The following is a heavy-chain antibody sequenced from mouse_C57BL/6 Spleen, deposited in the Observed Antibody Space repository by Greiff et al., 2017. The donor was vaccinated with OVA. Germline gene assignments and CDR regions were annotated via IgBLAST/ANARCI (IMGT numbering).Heavy chain of an antibody. CDR2: IDPENGDT. Sequence: EVKLVESGAELVRPGASVKLSCTASGFNIKDDYMHWVKQRPEQGLEWIGWIDPENGDTEYASKFQGKATITADTSSNTAYLQLSSLTSEDTAVYYCTTRAYYGSSIDYWGQGTTLTVSS. J-gene: IGHJ2*01. V-gene: IGHV14-4*01. CDR3: TTRAYYGSSIDY. D-gene: IGHD1-1*01. CDR1: GFNIKDDY.